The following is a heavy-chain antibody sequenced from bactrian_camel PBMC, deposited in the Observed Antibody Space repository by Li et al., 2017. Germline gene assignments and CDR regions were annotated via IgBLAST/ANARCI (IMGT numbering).Heavy chain of an antibody. J-gene: IGHJ4*01. Sequence: HVQLVESGGDLVQPGGSLRLSCVASGTTYSRYCMGWFRQAPGKERERVASIDSDDSTSYADSVKGRFTISQDNAKNTLYLQMNSLEPEDTAMYYCAADPLWVGYPAACRNEYDYWGQGTQVTVS. CDR1: GTTYSRYC. D-gene: IGHD5*01. CDR3: AADPLWVGYPAACRNEYDY. CDR2: IDSDDST. V-gene: IGHV3S53*01.